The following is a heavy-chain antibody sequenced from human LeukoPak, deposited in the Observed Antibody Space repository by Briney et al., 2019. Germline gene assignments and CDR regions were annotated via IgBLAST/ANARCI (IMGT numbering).Heavy chain of an antibody. CDR1: GFTFSDYY. CDR2: ISSSGNST. Sequence: GGSLRLSCAASGFTFSDYYMSWIRQAPGKGLEWVSYISSSGNSTYYSDSVRGRFTISRDNAKNSLHLQMNSLRAEDTAVYYCARDAYSSSRNDYWGQGTLVTVSS. CDR3: ARDAYSSSRNDY. J-gene: IGHJ4*02. D-gene: IGHD6-13*01. V-gene: IGHV3-11*04.